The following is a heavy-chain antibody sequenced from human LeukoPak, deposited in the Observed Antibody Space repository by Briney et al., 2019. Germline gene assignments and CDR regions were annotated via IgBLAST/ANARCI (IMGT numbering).Heavy chain of an antibody. CDR1: GYTFTSYY. V-gene: IGHV1-46*01. CDR2: INPSGGST. CDR3: ARDYSNRFYFFDF. D-gene: IGHD4-11*01. J-gene: IGHJ4*02. Sequence: ASEKVSCKASGYTFTSYYMHWVRQAPGQGLEWMGIINPSGGSTSYAQKFQGRVTMTRDMTTSTVYMELSSLRSDDTAVYYCARDYSNRFYFFDFWGQGTRVTVSS.